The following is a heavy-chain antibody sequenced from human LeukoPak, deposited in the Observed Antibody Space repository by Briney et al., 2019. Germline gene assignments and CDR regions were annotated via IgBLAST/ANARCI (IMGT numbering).Heavy chain of an antibody. Sequence: SVKVSCKASGGTFSSYTISWVRQAPGQGLEWMGRIIPILGIANYAQKFQGRVTITADKSTSTAYVELSSLRSEDTAVYYRASTRYNSYNTNAFDIWGQGTMVTVSS. V-gene: IGHV1-69*02. CDR3: ASTRYNSYNTNAFDI. J-gene: IGHJ3*02. CDR1: GGTFSSYT. CDR2: IIPILGIA. D-gene: IGHD1-1*01.